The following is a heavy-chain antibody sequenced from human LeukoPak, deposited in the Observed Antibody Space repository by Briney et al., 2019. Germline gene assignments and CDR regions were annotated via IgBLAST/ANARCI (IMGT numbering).Heavy chain of an antibody. D-gene: IGHD5-24*01. J-gene: IGHJ4*02. CDR1: GGSIISADHY. CDR2: IYHSGTT. V-gene: IGHV4-31*03. Sequence: SETLSLTCTVSGGSIISADHYWSWIRQHPGKGLEWIGYIYHSGTTYYNPSLKSRLTISVDTSKNQFSLKLSSATAADTAVYYCARERARDGYNLADSWGQGILVTVSS. CDR3: ARERARDGYNLADS.